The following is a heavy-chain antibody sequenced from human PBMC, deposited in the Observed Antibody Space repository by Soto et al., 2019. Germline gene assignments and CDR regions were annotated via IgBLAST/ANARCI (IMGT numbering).Heavy chain of an antibody. J-gene: IGHJ4*02. CDR1: GGSISGSY. CDR2: VYYTGST. Sequence: QVQLQESGPGLVKPSETLSLTCSVSGGSISGSYWSWIRQSPGKGLEWLGYVYYTGSTNYSPSLRSRVSISVDTSKNEFSLRLSSVTAADTAVYFCARSVAVPGAHIGYWGQGTQVTVSS. D-gene: IGHD6-19*01. V-gene: IGHV4-59*01. CDR3: ARSVAVPGAHIGY.